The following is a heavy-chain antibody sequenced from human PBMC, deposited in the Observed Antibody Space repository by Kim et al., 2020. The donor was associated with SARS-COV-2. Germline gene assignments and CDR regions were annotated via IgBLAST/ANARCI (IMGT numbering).Heavy chain of an antibody. J-gene: IGHJ3*02. D-gene: IGHD2-21*01. Sequence: GGSLRLSCGASGFTISGSAMHWVRQTSGKGLEWVGRIRSRSNNYATAYGASVKGRFSISIDESKNTAYLQMNSLKTEATAVYYCTRGPPYSDSYWDAFDIWGQGTMVTVSS. CDR3: TRGPPYSDSYWDAFDI. V-gene: IGHV3-73*01. CDR1: GFTISGSA. CDR2: IRSRSNNYAT.